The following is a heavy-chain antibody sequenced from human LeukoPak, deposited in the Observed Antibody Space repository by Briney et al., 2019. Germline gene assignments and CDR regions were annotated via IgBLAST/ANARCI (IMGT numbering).Heavy chain of an antibody. J-gene: IGHJ4*02. V-gene: IGHV3-53*01. CDR2: IYSGGYT. CDR3: ARVTGDRVFDY. Sequence: GGSLRLSCAASEFTVSSNYVSWVRQASGKGLEWVSVIYSGGYTYYADSVKGRFTISRDNSKNTLYLQMNSLRAEDTAVYYCARVTGDRVFDYWGQRTLVTVSS. CDR1: EFTVSSNY. D-gene: IGHD7-27*01.